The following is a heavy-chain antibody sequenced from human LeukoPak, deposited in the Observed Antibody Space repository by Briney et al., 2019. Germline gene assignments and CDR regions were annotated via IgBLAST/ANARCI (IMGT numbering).Heavy chain of an antibody. Sequence: SETLSLTCTVSGGSVSNFYWNWLPQVPGKGLEWIRFIYYSERATYNPSLKSRVTISINTSKNQFSLKLTSVTTADTAVYYCARGDLALSGTREYYYYYGMDVWGQGTTVTVSS. CDR3: ARGDLALSGTREYYYYYGMDV. CDR1: GGSVSNFY. D-gene: IGHD3-16*01. V-gene: IGHV4-59*02. J-gene: IGHJ6*02. CDR2: IYYSERA.